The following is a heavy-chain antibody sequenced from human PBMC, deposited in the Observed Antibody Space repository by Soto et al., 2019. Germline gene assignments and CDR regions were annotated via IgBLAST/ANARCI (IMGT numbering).Heavy chain of an antibody. CDR1: GGSISSYY. J-gene: IGHJ6*02. V-gene: IGHV4-59*01. CDR2: IYYSGST. D-gene: IGHD3-3*01. Sequence: TLSLTCTVSGGSISSYYWSWIRQPPGKGLEWIGYIYYSGSTNYNPSLKSRVTISVDTSKNQFSLKLSSVTAADTAVYYCARGGYYDFWSGYYKGGHYYYGMDVWGQGTTVTVSS. CDR3: ARGGYYDFWSGYYKGGHYYYGMDV.